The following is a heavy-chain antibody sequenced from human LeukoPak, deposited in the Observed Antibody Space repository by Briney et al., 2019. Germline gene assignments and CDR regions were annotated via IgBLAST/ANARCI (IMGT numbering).Heavy chain of an antibody. V-gene: IGHV3-23*01. Sequence: GGSLRLSCAASGFTFSSYAMSWVRQAPGKGLDWVSAISGSGGSTYYADSVKGRFTISRDNSKNTLYLQMNSLRAEDTAVYYCAKDVTIFEVVIMGGDYFDYWGQGTLVTVSS. CDR1: GFTFSSYA. CDR3: AKDVTIFEVVIMGGDYFDY. D-gene: IGHD3-3*01. J-gene: IGHJ4*02. CDR2: ISGSGGST.